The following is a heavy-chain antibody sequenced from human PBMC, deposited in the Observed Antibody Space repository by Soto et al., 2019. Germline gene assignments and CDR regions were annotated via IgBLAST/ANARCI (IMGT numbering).Heavy chain of an antibody. CDR3: ARAPARSWLRGYFDY. J-gene: IGHJ4*02. V-gene: IGHV3-73*02. D-gene: IGHD5-12*01. CDR2: IRSKANSYAT. Sequence: EVQLVESGGGLVQPGGSLKLSCAASGFTFSGSAMHWVRQASGKGLEWVGRIRSKANSYATAYAASVKGRFTISRDDSKNTAYLQMNSLKTEDTAVYYCARAPARSWLRGYFDYWGQGTLVTVSS. CDR1: GFTFSGSA.